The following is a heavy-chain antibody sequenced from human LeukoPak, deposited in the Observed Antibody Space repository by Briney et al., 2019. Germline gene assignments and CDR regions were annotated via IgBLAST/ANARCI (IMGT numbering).Heavy chain of an antibody. J-gene: IGHJ4*02. Sequence: SETLSLTCTVSGDSISTSNSYWGWIRQPPGKGLEWIGSIYYSGNTYYNPSLKSRLTISVDTSKNQFSLKLSSVTAADTAVYYCAREEYTFDYWGQGTLVTVSS. CDR1: GDSISTSNSY. V-gene: IGHV4-39*07. D-gene: IGHD2/OR15-2a*01. CDR2: IYYSGNT. CDR3: AREEYTFDY.